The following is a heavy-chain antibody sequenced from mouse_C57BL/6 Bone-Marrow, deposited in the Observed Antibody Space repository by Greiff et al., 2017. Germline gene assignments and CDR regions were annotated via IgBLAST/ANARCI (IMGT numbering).Heavy chain of an antibody. CDR2: IDPSDSYT. Sequence: QVQLQQPGAELVMPGASVKLSCKASGYTFTSYWMHWVKQRPGQGLEWIGEIDPSDSYTNYNQKFKGKSTLTVDKSSSTAYMQLSSLTSEDSADYYCGRKGDYWGQGTTLTVSS. CDR1: GYTFTSYW. V-gene: IGHV1-69*01. J-gene: IGHJ2*01. CDR3: GRKGDY.